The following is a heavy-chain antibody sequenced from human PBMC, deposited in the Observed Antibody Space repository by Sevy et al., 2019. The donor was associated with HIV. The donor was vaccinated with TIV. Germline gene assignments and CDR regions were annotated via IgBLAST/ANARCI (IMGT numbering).Heavy chain of an antibody. D-gene: IGHD3-3*01. J-gene: IGHJ2*01. V-gene: IGHV3-15*01. CDR2: IKSKADGGTT. Sequence: GGSLRLSCAASGFTFYYAWMSWVRQAPGKGLEWVGRIKSKADGGTTDYAAPVKGRFTISRDDSKNTLYLQMNSLKTEDTAVYYCTTKSDFWSGYQYFDLWGRGTLVTVSS. CDR3: TTKSDFWSGYQYFDL. CDR1: GFTFYYAW.